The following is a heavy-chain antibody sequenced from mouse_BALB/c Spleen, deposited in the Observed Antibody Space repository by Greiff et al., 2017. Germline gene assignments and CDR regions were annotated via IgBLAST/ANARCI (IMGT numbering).Heavy chain of an antibody. J-gene: IGHJ1*01. CDR1: GFSLTSYG. V-gene: IGHV2-9*02. CDR3: ARGMITTAYWYFDV. CDR2: IWAGGST. Sequence: VQLQESGPGLVAPSQSLSITCTVSGFSLTSYGVHWVRQPPGKGLEWLGVIWAGGSTNYNSALMSRLSISKDNSKSQVFLKMNSLQTDDTAMYYCARGMITTAYWYFDVWGAGTTVTVSS. D-gene: IGHD2-4*01.